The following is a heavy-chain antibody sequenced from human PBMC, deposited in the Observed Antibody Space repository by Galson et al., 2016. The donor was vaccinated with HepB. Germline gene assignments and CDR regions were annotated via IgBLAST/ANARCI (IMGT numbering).Heavy chain of an antibody. CDR3: ARGGYSDTWYDYYGMDV. Sequence: SLRLSCAASGFTFSSYWMHWVRQTPGKGLVWVSRMNSDGIRTSHADPVAGRFTISRDNAKNTLYLQMNSLRIEDTAVYFCARGGYSDTWYDYYGMDVWGQGTTVTVSS. J-gene: IGHJ6*02. CDR2: MNSDGIRT. CDR1: GFTFSSYW. D-gene: IGHD1-26*01. V-gene: IGHV3-74*01.